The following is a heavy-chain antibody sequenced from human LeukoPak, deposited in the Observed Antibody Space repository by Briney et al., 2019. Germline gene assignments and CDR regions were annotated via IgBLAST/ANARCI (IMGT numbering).Heavy chain of an antibody. V-gene: IGHV3-7*05. CDR1: GFTFSRYW. D-gene: IGHD2-2*01. Sequence: GGSLRLSCAASGFTFSRYWMSWVRQAPGRGLEWVANIKHDGSQKYYVDSVKGRITISRDNAKNSLYLQMNSLKTEDTAVYYCTTDNAPGMDVWGQGTTVTVSS. CDR3: TTDNAPGMDV. J-gene: IGHJ6*02. CDR2: IKHDGSQK.